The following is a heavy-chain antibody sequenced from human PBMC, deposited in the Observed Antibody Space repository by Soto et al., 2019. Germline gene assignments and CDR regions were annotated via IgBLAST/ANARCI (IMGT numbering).Heavy chain of an antibody. CDR2: ISAYNGNT. D-gene: IGHD6-13*01. CDR3: ASYREQLVLYGMDV. CDR1: GYTFTSYV. V-gene: IGHV1-18*01. J-gene: IGHJ6*02. Sequence: QVQLVQSGAEVKKPGASVKVSCKASGYTFTSYVISWVRQAPGQGLEWMGWISAYNGNTNYAQKLQGRVTMTTDTSTSKAYMELRSLRSDDTAVYYCASYREQLVLYGMDVWGQGTKVTVSS.